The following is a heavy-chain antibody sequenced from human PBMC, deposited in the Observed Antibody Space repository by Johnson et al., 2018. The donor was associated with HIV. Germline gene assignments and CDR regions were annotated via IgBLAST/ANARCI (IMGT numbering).Heavy chain of an antibody. D-gene: IGHD3-22*01. CDR3: ARGSLYYYDSSGWGAFDI. Sequence: QVQLVESGGGVVQPGRSLRLSCAASGFTFSNYAMHWVRQAPGKGLEWVTLISHDGINKYYADSVKGRFTISRDNSKNTLYLQMGSLRAEDMAVYYCARGSLYYYDSSGWGAFDIWGQGTMVTVSS. CDR1: GFTFSNYA. CDR2: ISHDGINK. J-gene: IGHJ3*02. V-gene: IGHV3-30*14.